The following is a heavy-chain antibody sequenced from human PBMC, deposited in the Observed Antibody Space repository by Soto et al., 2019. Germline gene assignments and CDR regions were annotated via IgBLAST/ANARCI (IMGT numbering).Heavy chain of an antibody. D-gene: IGHD5-18*01. CDR2: INPFYGET. CDR3: ARARGISFGYNYFDH. CDR1: GYTCSSYH. J-gene: IGHJ5*02. Sequence: GASVKVSCKASGYTCSSYHMHWVRQAPGQGLEWMGVINPFYGETRYAKKFQGRVTMTRDTSTSTVYMELSSLRSEDTAVYYCARARGISFGYNYFDHWGQGTLVTVSS. V-gene: IGHV1-46*01.